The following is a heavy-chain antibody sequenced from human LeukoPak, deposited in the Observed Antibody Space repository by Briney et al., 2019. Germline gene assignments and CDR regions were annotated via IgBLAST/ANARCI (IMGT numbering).Heavy chain of an antibody. CDR3: ARGPITAAFDY. D-gene: IGHD5-12*01. Sequence: GASVKVSXKASGYAFAGYYIHWFRQAPGQGLEWMGWINPDNGGSGDAQKFQGRVTLTRDTSVNTVYMELTRLRSDDTAIYYCARGPITAAFDYWGQGTLVTVSS. J-gene: IGHJ4*02. CDR2: INPDNGGS. CDR1: GYAFAGYY. V-gene: IGHV1-2*02.